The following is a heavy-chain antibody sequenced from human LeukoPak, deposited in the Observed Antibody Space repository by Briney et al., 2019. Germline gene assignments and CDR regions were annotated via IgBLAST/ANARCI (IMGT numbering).Heavy chain of an antibody. CDR1: GFTFDDYG. D-gene: IGHD3-10*01. J-gene: IGHJ4*02. CDR3: AKDGAVYGSGSYSDY. CDR2: INWNGGST. Sequence: PGGSLRLSCAASGFTFDDYGMSWVRQAPGKGLEWVSGINWNGGSTGYADSVKGRFTISRDNAKNSLYLQMNSLRAEDTAVYYCAKDGAVYGSGSYSDYWGQGTLVTVSS. V-gene: IGHV3-20*04.